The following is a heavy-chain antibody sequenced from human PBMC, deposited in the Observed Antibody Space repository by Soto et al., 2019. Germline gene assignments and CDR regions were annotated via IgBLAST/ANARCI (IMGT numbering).Heavy chain of an antibody. D-gene: IGHD3-9*01. CDR2: IYYSGST. V-gene: IGHV4-30-4*01. CDR3: ARGGLRYATGADY. CDR1: GGSISSGDYY. J-gene: IGHJ4*02. Sequence: QVQLQESGPGLVKPSQTLSLTCTVSGGSISSGDYYWSWIRQPPGKGLEWIGYIYYSGSTYYNPSLKSRVTISVDTSKTQFSLKLSSVTAADTAVYYCARGGLRYATGADYWGQGTLVTVSP.